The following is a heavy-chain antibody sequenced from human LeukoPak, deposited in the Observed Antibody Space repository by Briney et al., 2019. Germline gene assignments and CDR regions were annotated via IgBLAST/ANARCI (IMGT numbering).Heavy chain of an antibody. J-gene: IGHJ4*02. V-gene: IGHV3-11*04. CDR1: GFSFSNSY. CDR2: ISGSGSDI. D-gene: IGHD5-18*01. Sequence: GGSLRLSCVVSGFSFSNSYMTWIRQTPGKGLESLAYISGSGSDIYYADSVKGRFTISRDNAKTSLYLQMNSLRAEDTAVYYCARHLSGVTGYTYGRGIDYWGQGTLVTVSS. CDR3: ARHLSGVTGYTYGRGIDY.